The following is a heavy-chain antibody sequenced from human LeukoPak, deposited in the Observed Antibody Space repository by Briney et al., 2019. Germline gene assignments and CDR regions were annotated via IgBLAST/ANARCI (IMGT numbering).Heavy chain of an antibody. CDR2: IYPGDSVT. J-gene: IGHJ4*02. V-gene: IGHV5-51*01. CDR1: GSSFTTYW. CDR3: ARLGLYSSGGYYFDY. D-gene: IGHD6-19*01. Sequence: GESLKISCKVSGSSFTTYWIGWVRQMPGKGLEPMGVIYPGDSVTRYRPSFQGQVTISADTSISPAYLQWSSLPASDTAMYYCARLGLYSSGGYYFDYWGQGTLVTVSS.